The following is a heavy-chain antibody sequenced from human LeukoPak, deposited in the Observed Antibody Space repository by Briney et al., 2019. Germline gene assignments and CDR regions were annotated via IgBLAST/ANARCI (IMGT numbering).Heavy chain of an antibody. CDR3: AKKGYYDGSGYYMYYFDH. V-gene: IGHV1-46*01. CDR2: INPSGGST. J-gene: IGHJ4*02. CDR1: GYTFTSYY. Sequence: ASVKVSCTASGYTFTSYYMHWVRQAPGQGLEWMGIINPSGGSTSYAQKFQGRVTMTRDTSTSTVYMELSSLRSEDTAVYYCAKKGYYDGSGYYMYYFDHWGQGTLVTVSS. D-gene: IGHD3-22*01.